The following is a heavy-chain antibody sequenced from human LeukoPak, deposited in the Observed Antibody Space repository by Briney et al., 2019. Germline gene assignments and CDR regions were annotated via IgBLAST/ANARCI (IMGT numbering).Heavy chain of an antibody. CDR2: INGDGGTT. D-gene: IGHD6-6*01. CDR3: ARSRYSSSSRGIAY. J-gene: IGHJ4*02. Sequence: PGGSLRLSCAASGFTFSSYWMHWVRQAPGKGLVWVARINGDGGTTGYADSVKGRVTISRENAKNTLYLQITRLSADDPAVYYCARSRYSSSSRGIAYWGQGPLVTVPS. V-gene: IGHV3-74*01. CDR1: GFTFSSYW.